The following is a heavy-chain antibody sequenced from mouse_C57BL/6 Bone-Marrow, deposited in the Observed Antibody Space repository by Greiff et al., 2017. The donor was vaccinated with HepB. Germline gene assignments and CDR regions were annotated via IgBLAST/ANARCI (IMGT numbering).Heavy chain of an antibody. CDR1: GYTFTDYY. CDR3: AWEDYGSSLYAMDY. D-gene: IGHD1-1*01. V-gene: IGHV1-19*01. Sequence: VQLQQSGPVLVKPGASVKMSCKASGYTFTDYYMNWVKQSHGKSLEWIGVINSYKGGTSYNQKFKGKATLTVDNSSSTAYMELNSLTSEDSAVYYCAWEDYGSSLYAMDYWGQGTSVTVSS. CDR2: INSYKGGT. J-gene: IGHJ4*01.